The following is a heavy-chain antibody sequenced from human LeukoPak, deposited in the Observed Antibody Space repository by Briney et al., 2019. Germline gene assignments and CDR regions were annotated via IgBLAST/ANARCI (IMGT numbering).Heavy chain of an antibody. CDR2: INPTGGST. Sequence: GASVRVSCKASGYTFTTYYMNCVRQAPGQGLEWLGIINPTGGSTYYAQKFLGRVTMTRDTSTNTVYMDLSSLRSEDTAVYYCARGTHIDSSGYYAGHFDYWGQGTLVTVSS. CDR3: ARGTHIDSSGYYAGHFDY. CDR1: GYTFTTYY. J-gene: IGHJ4*02. V-gene: IGHV1-46*01. D-gene: IGHD3-22*01.